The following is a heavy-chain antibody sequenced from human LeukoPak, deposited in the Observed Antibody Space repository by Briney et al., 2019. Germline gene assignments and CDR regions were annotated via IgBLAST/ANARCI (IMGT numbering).Heavy chain of an antibody. D-gene: IGHD2-2*01. CDR1: GGTFSSYA. CDR3: ARDGLSGSTSLFDY. CDR2: IIPIFGTA. J-gene: IGHJ4*02. Sequence: GASVKVSCKASGGTFSSYAISWVRQAPGQGLECMGGIIPIFGTANYAQKFQGRVTITADKSTSTAYMELSSLRSEDTAVYYCARDGLSGSTSLFDYWGQGTLVTVSS. V-gene: IGHV1-69*06.